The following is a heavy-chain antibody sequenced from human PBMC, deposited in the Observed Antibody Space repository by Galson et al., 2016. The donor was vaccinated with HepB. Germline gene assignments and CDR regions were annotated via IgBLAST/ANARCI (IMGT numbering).Heavy chain of an antibody. CDR1: GYTFTSYA. J-gene: IGHJ4*02. CDR3: ARGNFLEWLTKFDY. CDR2: INAGNGKT. V-gene: IGHV1-3*01. Sequence: SVKVSCKASGYTFTSYAMHWVRQAPGQRLEWMGRINAGNGKTKYSEKFQGRVTITRDTSASTAYMELTNLRSEDTAVYYCARGNFLEWLTKFDYWGQGTLVTVSS. D-gene: IGHD3-3*01.